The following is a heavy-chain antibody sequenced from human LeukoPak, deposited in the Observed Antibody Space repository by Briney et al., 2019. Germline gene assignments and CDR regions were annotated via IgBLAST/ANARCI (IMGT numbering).Heavy chain of an antibody. Sequence: SETLSLTCTVSGGSISSSSYYWCWIRQPPGKGLEWIGSIYYSGSTYYNPSLKSRVTISVDTSKNKFSLKLSSVTAADTAVYYCARTYNYDSSGYLQQGFDYWGQGTLVTVSS. J-gene: IGHJ4*02. D-gene: IGHD3-22*01. CDR1: GGSISSSSYY. V-gene: IGHV4-39*01. CDR3: ARTYNYDSSGYLQQGFDY. CDR2: IYYSGST.